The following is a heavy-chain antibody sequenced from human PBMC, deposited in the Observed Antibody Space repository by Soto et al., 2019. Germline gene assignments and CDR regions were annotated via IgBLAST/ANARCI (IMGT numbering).Heavy chain of an antibody. V-gene: IGHV1-18*01. CDR1: GYTFTSYG. J-gene: IGHJ4*02. D-gene: IGHD2-15*01. CDR2: ISAYNGNT. Sequence: QVQLVQSGAEVKKPGASVKVSCKASGYTFTSYGIRWVRQAPGQGLEWMGWISAYNGNTNYAQKLQGRVTMTTDTSTSTANMELRSLLSYCTAVYECARTDPFDCSGFPLDYWGQGTLVIVSS. CDR3: ARTDPFDCSGFPLDY.